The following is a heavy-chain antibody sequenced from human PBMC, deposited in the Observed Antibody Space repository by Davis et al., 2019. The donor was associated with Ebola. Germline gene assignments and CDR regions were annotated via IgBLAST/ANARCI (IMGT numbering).Heavy chain of an antibody. CDR2: IRSKANSYAT. CDR3: ARGRFGHPYYFDY. CDR1: GFTFSGSA. V-gene: IGHV3-73*01. J-gene: IGHJ4*02. Sequence: GESLKISCAASGFTFSGSAMRWVRQASGKGLEWVGRIRSKANSYATAYAASVKGRFTISRDNSKNTLYLQMNSLRAEDTAVYYCARGRFGHPYYFDYWGQGTLVTVSS. D-gene: IGHD3-10*01.